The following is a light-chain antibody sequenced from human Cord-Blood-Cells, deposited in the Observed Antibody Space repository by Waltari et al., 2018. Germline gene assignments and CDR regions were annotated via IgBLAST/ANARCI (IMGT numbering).Light chain of an antibody. CDR2: QDS. V-gene: IGLV3-1*01. CDR3: QAWDSSTVV. CDR1: KLGDKY. J-gene: IGLJ2*01. Sequence: SYKLTQPPSVSVSPGQTASITYSGDKLGDKYACWYQQKPGQSPVLVIYQDSKRPSGIPERFSGSNSGNTATLTISGTQAMDEADYYCQAWDSSTVVFGGGTKLTVL.